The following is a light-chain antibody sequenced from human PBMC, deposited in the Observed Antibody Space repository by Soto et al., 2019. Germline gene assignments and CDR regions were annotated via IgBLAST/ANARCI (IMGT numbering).Light chain of an antibody. CDR2: DAS. V-gene: IGKV3-11*01. CDR1: QSVSSY. J-gene: IGKJ4*01. Sequence: DIVLTQSPATLSLSPGERATLSCRASQSVSSYLDWYQQKPGQAPRLLIYDASTMATGIPARFSGSGAGTDFTLTISSLQPEDFAVYYCQQSSNWPLTFGGGTKVEIK. CDR3: QQSSNWPLT.